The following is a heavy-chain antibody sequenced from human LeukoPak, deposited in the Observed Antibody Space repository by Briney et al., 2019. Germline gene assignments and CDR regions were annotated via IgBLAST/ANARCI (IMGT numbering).Heavy chain of an antibody. J-gene: IGHJ3*02. CDR1: GFTFSSYE. CDR2: ISSSGSTI. D-gene: IGHD4-17*01. Sequence: HPGGSLRLSCAASGFTFSSYEMNWVRQAPGKGLEWVSYISSSGSTIYYADSVKGRFTISRDNAKNSLYLQMNSLRAEDTAVYYCAILGDYNDAFDIWGQGTMVTVSS. V-gene: IGHV3-48*03. CDR3: AILGDYNDAFDI.